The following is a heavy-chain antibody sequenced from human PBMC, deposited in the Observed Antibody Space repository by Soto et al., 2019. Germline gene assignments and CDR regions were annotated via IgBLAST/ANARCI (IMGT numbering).Heavy chain of an antibody. CDR1: GFTVSSNY. CDR3: ARPVGLCRCHFYS. J-gene: IGHJ4*01. Sequence: GGSLRLSCAASGFTVSSNYMSWVRQSPGKGLEWVSFIYSIGSTYYADSVKGRFTISRDNSKNTLYLQMNSLRAEDTAVYYCARPVGLCRCHFYSWVHGT. V-gene: IGHV3-66*01. D-gene: IGHD1-26*01. CDR2: IYSIGST.